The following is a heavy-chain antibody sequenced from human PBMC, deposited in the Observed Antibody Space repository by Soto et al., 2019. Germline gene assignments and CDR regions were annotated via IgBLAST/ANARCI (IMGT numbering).Heavy chain of an antibody. J-gene: IGHJ3*02. CDR2: IIPIFGTA. CDR1: GGTFSSYA. D-gene: IGHD5-12*01. Sequence: GASVKVSCKASGGTFSSYAISWVRQAPGQGLEWMGGIIPIFGTADYAQKFQGRVTITADESTSTAYMELSSLRSEDTAVYYCARGDHIVATIYDIWGQGTMVTVSS. V-gene: IGHV1-69*13. CDR3: ARGDHIVATIYDI.